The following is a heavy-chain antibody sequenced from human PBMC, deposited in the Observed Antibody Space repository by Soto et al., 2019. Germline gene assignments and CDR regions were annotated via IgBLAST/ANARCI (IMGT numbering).Heavy chain of an antibody. D-gene: IGHD3-10*01. CDR1: DFDFSSYG. Sequence: VGSLRLSCAASDFDFSSYGIHLIRQAPGKGLEWVAASSYDGRETFYADSAKGRFTVSKEMSKNTAFLQMNDLRHDDTAVYFCARDSGWPILNFDNWGQGTPVTVSS. V-gene: IGHV3-30*03. CDR3: ARDSGWPILNFDN. J-gene: IGHJ4*02. CDR2: SSYDGRET.